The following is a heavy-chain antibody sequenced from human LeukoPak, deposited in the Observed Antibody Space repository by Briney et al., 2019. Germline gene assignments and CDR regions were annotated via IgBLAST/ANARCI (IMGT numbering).Heavy chain of an antibody. CDR2: INHSGST. J-gene: IGHJ3*02. Sequence: PSETLSLTCAVYGGSFSGYYWSWIRQPPGKGLEWIGEINHSGSTNYNPSLKSRVTISVDTSKNQFSLKLSSVTAADTAVYYCARMVARGWLNIWGQGTMVTVSS. V-gene: IGHV4-34*01. CDR3: ARMVARGWLNI. D-gene: IGHD3-10*01. CDR1: GGSFSGYY.